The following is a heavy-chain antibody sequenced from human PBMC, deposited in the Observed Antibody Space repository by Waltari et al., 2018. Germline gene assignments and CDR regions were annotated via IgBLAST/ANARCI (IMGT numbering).Heavy chain of an antibody. D-gene: IGHD5-12*01. V-gene: IGHV2-5*01. CDR2: IYWNDDK. Sequence: QITLNASGPTLVRPTQTVALPCTFSGFSRSTSGVVLGWVAPPPGKAREWLARIYWNDDKRYSPALKSRLTITKDTYKNQVVLTMTNKDPVDTATYYCAHRRNGYTYPYFDYWGQGTLVTVSS. CDR1: GFSRSTSGVV. J-gene: IGHJ4*02. CDR3: AHRRNGYTYPYFDY.